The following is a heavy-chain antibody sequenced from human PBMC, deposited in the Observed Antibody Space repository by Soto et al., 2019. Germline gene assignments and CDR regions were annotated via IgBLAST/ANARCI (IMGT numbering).Heavy chain of an antibody. V-gene: IGHV1-46*01. CDR3: TRDSAFYDILTGYPPSYYFDY. D-gene: IGHD3-9*01. Sequence: QVQLVQSGAEGKKPGASVRVSCKASGYSFTSYYMHWVRQAPGQGLEWMGIINPSRGSITYAQKFQGRATMTRDTSTRTVYMELSSLRSEDTAVYYCTRDSAFYDILTGYPPSYYFDYWGQGTLVTVSS. J-gene: IGHJ4*02. CDR2: INPSRGSI. CDR1: GYSFTSYY.